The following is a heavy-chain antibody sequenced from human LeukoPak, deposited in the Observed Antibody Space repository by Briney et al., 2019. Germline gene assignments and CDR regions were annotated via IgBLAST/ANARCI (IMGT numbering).Heavy chain of an antibody. CDR1: GYTFTGYY. J-gene: IGHJ5*02. CDR2: INPNSGGT. CDR3: ARVYCSSTSCYLSKYVNNWFDP. D-gene: IGHD2-2*01. V-gene: IGHV1-2*02. Sequence: GASVKVSCKASGYTFTGYYMHWVRQAPGQGLEWMGWINPNSGGTNYAQKFQGRVTMTRDTSISTAYMELSRLRSDDTAVYYCARVYCSSTSCYLSKYVNNWFDPWGQGTLVTVSS.